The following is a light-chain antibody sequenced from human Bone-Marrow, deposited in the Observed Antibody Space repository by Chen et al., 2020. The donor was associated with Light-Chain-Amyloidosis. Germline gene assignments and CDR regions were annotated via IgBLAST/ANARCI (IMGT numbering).Light chain of an antibody. CDR1: TIGPTS. J-gene: IGLJ3*02. CDR2: DDS. Sequence: SYVLSQPCSVAVAPGDTARIACGGNTIGPTSVHWSQQTPGQAPLLVFHDDSDRPSVIPGRFSGSKSGNTATLIISRVEAGDEADYYCQVWDRSSDRPVFGGGTKLTVL. V-gene: IGLV3-21*02. CDR3: QVWDRSSDRPV.